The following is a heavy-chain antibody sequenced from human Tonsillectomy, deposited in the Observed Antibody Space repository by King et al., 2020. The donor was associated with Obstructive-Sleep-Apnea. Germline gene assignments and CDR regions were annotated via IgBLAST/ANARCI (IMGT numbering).Heavy chain of an antibody. Sequence: VQLVESGGGVVQPGRSLRLSCAASGFTFSSYAMHWVRQAPGKGLEWVAVISYDGSNKYYAESVKGRFTISRDNSKNTLYLQMNSLRAEDTAVYYCARDLTVDTAMGNDYYYGMDVWGQGTTVTVSS. V-gene: IGHV3-30*04. CDR1: GFTFSSYA. D-gene: IGHD5-18*01. CDR3: ARDLTVDTAMGNDYYYGMDV. CDR2: ISYDGSNK. J-gene: IGHJ6*02.